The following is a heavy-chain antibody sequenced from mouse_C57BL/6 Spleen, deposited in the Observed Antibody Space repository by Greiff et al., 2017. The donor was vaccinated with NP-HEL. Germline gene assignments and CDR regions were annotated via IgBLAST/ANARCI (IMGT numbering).Heavy chain of an antibody. CDR1: GYSFTGYY. J-gene: IGHJ2*01. CDR3: ARVPTDY. V-gene: IGHV1-42*01. CDR2: INPSTGGT. Sequence: VQLQQSGPELVKPGASVKISCKASGYSFTGYYMNWVKQSPEKSLEWIGEINPSTGGTTYNQKFKAKATLTVDKSSSTAYMQLKSLTSEDSAVYYCARVPTDYWGQGTTLTVSS.